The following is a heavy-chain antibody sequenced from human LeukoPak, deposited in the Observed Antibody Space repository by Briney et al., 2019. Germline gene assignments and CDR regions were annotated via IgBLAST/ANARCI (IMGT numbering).Heavy chain of an antibody. V-gene: IGHV4-30-2*01. CDR2: INHSGST. Sequence: SQTLSLTCTVSGGSISSGGYYWSWIRQPPGKGLEWIGEINHSGSTNYNPSLKSRVTISVDTSKNQFSLKLSPVTAADTAVYYCARGDSSGYRYWGQGILVTVSS. CDR3: ARGDSSGYRY. D-gene: IGHD3-22*01. CDR1: GGSISSGGYY. J-gene: IGHJ4*02.